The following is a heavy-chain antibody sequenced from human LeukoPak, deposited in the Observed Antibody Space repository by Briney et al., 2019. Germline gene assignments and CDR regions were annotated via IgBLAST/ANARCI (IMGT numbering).Heavy chain of an antibody. V-gene: IGHV4-59*11. CDR3: ARTYYDFWSGLSGYYYYLDV. CDR2: IYYSGST. Sequence: SETLSLTCTVSGGSISSHYWSWIRQPPGKGLEWIGYIYYSGSTNYNPSLKSRVTISVDTSKSQFSLKLSSVTAADTAVYYCARTYYDFWSGLSGYYYYLDVWGKGTTVTVSS. D-gene: IGHD3-3*01. J-gene: IGHJ6*03. CDR1: GGSISSHY.